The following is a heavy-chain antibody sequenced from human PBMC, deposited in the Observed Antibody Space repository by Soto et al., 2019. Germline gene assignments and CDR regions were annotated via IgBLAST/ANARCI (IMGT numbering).Heavy chain of an antibody. Sequence: QVQLVQSGAEVKKPGSSVKVSCKASGGTFSSYAISWVRQAPGQGLEWMGGIIPIFGTANYAQKFQGRVTITADESTSTAYMELSSLRSEDKAVYYCARTRPRGDGSGSYYLYWGQGTLVTVSS. CDR3: ARTRPRGDGSGSYYLY. D-gene: IGHD3-10*01. CDR1: GGTFSSYA. V-gene: IGHV1-69*01. J-gene: IGHJ4*02. CDR2: IIPIFGTA.